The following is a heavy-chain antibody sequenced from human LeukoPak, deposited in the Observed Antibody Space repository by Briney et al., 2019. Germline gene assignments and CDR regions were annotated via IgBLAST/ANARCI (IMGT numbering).Heavy chain of an antibody. Sequence: SETLSLTCTVSGGSISSYYWSWIRQPPGKGLEWIGYIYYSGSTNYNPSLKSRVAISVDTSKNQFSLKLSSVTAADTAVYYCARNYYGSGSYFGYWGQGTLVTVSS. CDR1: GGSISSYY. CDR2: IYYSGST. CDR3: ARNYYGSGSYFGY. D-gene: IGHD3-10*01. V-gene: IGHV4-59*01. J-gene: IGHJ4*02.